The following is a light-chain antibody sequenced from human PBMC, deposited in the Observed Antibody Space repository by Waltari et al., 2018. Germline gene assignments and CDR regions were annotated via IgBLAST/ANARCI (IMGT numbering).Light chain of an antibody. CDR2: EDS. CDR3: QSADSGGTYV. V-gene: IGLV3-25*03. Sequence: SFELTQPPSVSVSTGQPATTTCSADALSKLYTCWYQQKPGQATVLVIYEDSERPSGIPERFSGSRSGTTVTLTISGVQAEDEADYYCQSADSGGTYVFGTGTRVTVL. CDR1: ALSKLY. J-gene: IGLJ1*01.